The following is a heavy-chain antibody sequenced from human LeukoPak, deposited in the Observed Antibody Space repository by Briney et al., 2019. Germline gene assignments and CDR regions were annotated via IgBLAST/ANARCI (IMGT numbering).Heavy chain of an antibody. Sequence: SETLSLTCAVYGGSFSGYYWSWIRQPPGKGLEWIGETNHSGSTNYNPSLKSRVTISVDTSKNQFSLKLSSVTAADTAVYYCAAAVGYCSSTSCYYLDYWGQGTLVTVSS. D-gene: IGHD2-2*01. V-gene: IGHV4-34*01. J-gene: IGHJ4*02. CDR2: TNHSGST. CDR1: GGSFSGYY. CDR3: AAAVGYCSSTSCYYLDY.